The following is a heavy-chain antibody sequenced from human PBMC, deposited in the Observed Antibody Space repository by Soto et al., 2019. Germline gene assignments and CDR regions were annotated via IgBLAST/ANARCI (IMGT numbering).Heavy chain of an antibody. J-gene: IGHJ4*02. CDR3: ARDLFDY. CDR2: INEDGSEK. V-gene: IGHV3-7*01. Sequence: EVQLVESGGGLVQPGGSLRLSCAGSGFTFSNYWMNWVRQAPGKGLEWVANINEDGSEKYYVDSAKGRFTISRDNAKNSLYLQMSSLRDEDTAVYYCARDLFDYWGQGTLVTVSS. CDR1: GFTFSNYW.